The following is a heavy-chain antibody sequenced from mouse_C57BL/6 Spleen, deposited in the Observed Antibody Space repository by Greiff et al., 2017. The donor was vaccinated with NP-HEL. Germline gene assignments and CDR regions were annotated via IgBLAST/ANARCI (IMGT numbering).Heavy chain of an antibody. J-gene: IGHJ3*01. CDR1: GFTFSDYY. CDR3: ARPHYYGSSRAWFAY. CDR2: ISNGGGST. D-gene: IGHD1-1*01. Sequence: EVMLVESGGGLVQPGGSLKLSCAASGFTFSDYYMYWVRQTPEKRLEWVAYISNGGGSTYYPDTVKGRFTISRDNAKNTLYLQMSRLKSEETAMYYCARPHYYGSSRAWFAYWGQGTLVTVSA. V-gene: IGHV5-12*01.